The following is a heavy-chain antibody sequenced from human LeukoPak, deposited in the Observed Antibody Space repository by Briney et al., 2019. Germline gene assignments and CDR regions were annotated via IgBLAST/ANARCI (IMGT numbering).Heavy chain of an antibody. CDR3: AKRLVLPPAADSDY. CDR1: GFTFSSNA. V-gene: IGHV3-23*01. J-gene: IGHJ4*02. CDR2: ISGSGGFT. D-gene: IGHD2-2*01. Sequence: GGSLRLSCGASGFTFSSNAMSWVRQAPGKGLEWVSAISGSGGFTHYADSVKGRFTISRDNSKNTLYLQMNSLRAEDTAVYYCAKRLVLPPAADSDYWGPGTLVTVSS.